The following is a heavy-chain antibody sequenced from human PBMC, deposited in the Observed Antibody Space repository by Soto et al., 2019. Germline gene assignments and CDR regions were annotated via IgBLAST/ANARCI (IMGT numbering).Heavy chain of an antibody. D-gene: IGHD3-10*02. V-gene: IGHV2-5*02. Sequence: QITLKESGHTLVKPTQTLTLTCIFSGFSLSTSGVGVRWIRQPPGKALERLALIYWDDDKRYSPSLNSRRTITKDTSKIPVVLTRTNMDPVDTATYYCAHRPTRFGGGYFDYRGQGTLVTVSS. J-gene: IGHJ4*02. CDR3: AHRPTRFGGGYFDY. CDR2: IYWDDDK. CDR1: GFSLSTSGVG.